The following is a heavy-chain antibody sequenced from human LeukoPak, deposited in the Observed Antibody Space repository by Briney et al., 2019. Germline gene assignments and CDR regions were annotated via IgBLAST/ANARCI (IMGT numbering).Heavy chain of an antibody. V-gene: IGHV4-61*05. J-gene: IGHJ6*02. CDR1: GGSISSSSYY. Sequence: SETLSLTCTVCGGSISSSSYYWGWIRQPPGKGLEWIGYIYYSGSTNYNPSLKSRVTISVDTSKNQFSLKLSSVTAADTAVYYCARSIGYCSGGSCLAYYYYGMDVWGQGTTVTVSS. CDR3: ARSIGYCSGGSCLAYYYYGMDV. CDR2: IYYSGST. D-gene: IGHD2-15*01.